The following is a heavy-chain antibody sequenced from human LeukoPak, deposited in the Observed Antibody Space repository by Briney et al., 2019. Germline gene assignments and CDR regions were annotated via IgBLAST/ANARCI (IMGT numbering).Heavy chain of an antibody. D-gene: IGHD5-12*01. CDR2: INPSVGST. V-gene: IGHV1-46*01. CDR3: ARDKSVGDSAWGFDP. Sequence: ASVKVSCKASGYTFTSYYMHWVRQAPGQGLEWLGIINPSVGSTRYAQKFQGRVTMTRDMSTSTVYMELSSLRSEDTAVYYCARDKSVGDSAWGFDPWGQGTLVTVSS. J-gene: IGHJ5*02. CDR1: GYTFTSYY.